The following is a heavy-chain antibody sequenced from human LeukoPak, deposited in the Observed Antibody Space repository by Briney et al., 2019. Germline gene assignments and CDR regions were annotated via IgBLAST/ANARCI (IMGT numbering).Heavy chain of an antibody. CDR2: MNPNSGNI. D-gene: IGHD6-13*01. CDR1: GYTFTSYD. V-gene: IGHV1-8*01. J-gene: IGHJ3*02. CDR3: AREIAAAGPRDGFDI. Sequence: ASLKVSCKASGYTFTSYDINWVRQATGQGLEWMGWMNPNSGNIGYAQKFQGRVTMTSNTSISTAYMEVSSLRSEDTAVYYCAREIAAAGPRDGFDIWGQGSMVTVSS.